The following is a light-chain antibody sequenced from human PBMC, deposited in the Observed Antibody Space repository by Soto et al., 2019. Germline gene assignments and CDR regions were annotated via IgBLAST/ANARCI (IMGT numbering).Light chain of an antibody. CDR1: QSVSSK. CDR3: QQRSNWPWT. J-gene: IGKJ1*01. V-gene: IGKV3D-20*02. Sequence: EIVMTQSPATLSVSPGEGATLSCRASQSVSSKLAWYQQKPGQAPRLLIYAASYRATGIPDKFSGSGSGTDFTLIISRLEPEDSAVYYCQQRSNWPWTFGQGTKVDIK. CDR2: AAS.